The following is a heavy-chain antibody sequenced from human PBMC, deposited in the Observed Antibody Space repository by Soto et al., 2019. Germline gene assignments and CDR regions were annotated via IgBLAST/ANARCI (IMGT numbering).Heavy chain of an antibody. CDR2: ISGGGRTI. J-gene: IGHJ4*02. CDR3: ASDSQGTIDY. V-gene: IGHV3-11*01. D-gene: IGHD3-10*01. CDR1: GFTFTDYY. Sequence: QVQLVESGGGLVKPGGSLRLSCAASGFTFTDYYMNWIRQAPGKGLEWVSYISGGGRTIYYADPVKGRFTISRDNARSSLFLQMNSLRAEDTAVYYCASDSQGTIDYWGQGTLVTVSS.